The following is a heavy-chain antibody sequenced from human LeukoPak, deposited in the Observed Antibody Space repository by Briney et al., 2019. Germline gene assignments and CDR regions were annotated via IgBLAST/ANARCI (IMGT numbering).Heavy chain of an antibody. V-gene: IGHV3-23*01. D-gene: IGHD4-17*01. Sequence: GGSLRLSCAASGFTFRSYAMSWIRQVPGKGLEWVSGISGTGGSTFYADSVKGRFTISRDNSNNTLDLQMNSLRAEDTAVYYCAKDGETPYGDYAPFFDYWGQGTLVTVSS. CDR2: ISGTGGST. J-gene: IGHJ4*02. CDR3: AKDGETPYGDYAPFFDY. CDR1: GFTFRSYA.